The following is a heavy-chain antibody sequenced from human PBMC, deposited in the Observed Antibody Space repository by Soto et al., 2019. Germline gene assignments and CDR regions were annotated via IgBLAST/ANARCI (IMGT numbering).Heavy chain of an antibody. Sequence: QVQLVQSGAEVKKPGVSVKVSCKASGYTFTSYGISWVRQAPGQGLEWMGWISAYNGNTNYAQKLQGRVTMTTDTSTSTAYMELRSLRSDDTAVYYCARDGAWGSPSHYYYYYGMDVWGQGTTVTVSS. CDR2: ISAYNGNT. CDR3: ARDGAWGSPSHYYYYYGMDV. D-gene: IGHD1-26*01. V-gene: IGHV1-18*01. CDR1: GYTFTSYG. J-gene: IGHJ6*02.